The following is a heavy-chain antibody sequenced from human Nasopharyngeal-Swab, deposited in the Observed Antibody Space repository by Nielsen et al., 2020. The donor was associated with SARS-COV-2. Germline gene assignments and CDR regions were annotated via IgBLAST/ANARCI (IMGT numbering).Heavy chain of an antibody. Sequence: GESLKISCAASGFIFSKYWMTWVRQAPGKGLEGVAKIKQEGSEMYYVDSVKGRFTISRDNAKNSLYLQMKSPRVEDTAVYNCARAGRDGFDYWGQGTLVTVSS. CDR1: GFIFSKYW. V-gene: IGHV3-7*01. CDR3: ARAGRDGFDY. D-gene: IGHD5-24*01. CDR2: IKQEGSEM. J-gene: IGHJ4*02.